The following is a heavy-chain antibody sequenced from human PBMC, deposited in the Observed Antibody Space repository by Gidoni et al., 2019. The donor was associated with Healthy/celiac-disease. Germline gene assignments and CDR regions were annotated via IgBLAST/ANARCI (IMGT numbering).Heavy chain of an antibody. Sequence: QVQLVESGGGVVQPGRSLRLSCAASGFTFSSYAMHWVRQAPGKGLEWVAVISYDGSNKYYADSVKGRFTISRDNSKNTLYLQMNSRRAEDTAVYYCARNGEMATIIGYGMDVWGQGTTVTVSS. CDR2: ISYDGSNK. V-gene: IGHV3-30-3*01. CDR1: GFTFSSYA. CDR3: ARNGEMATIIGYGMDV. J-gene: IGHJ6*02. D-gene: IGHD5-12*01.